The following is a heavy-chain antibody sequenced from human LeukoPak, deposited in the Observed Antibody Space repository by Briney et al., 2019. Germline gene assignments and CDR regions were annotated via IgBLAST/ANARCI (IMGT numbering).Heavy chain of an antibody. CDR2: ISVYNGNT. Sequence: ASVKVSCKASGSTFTNYGISWVRQAPGQGLEWMGWISVYNGNTKYAQNLQGRATMTTDTSTSTAYMELRSLRSDDTAVYYCAREPRPPGSVNYGPGFDYWGQGSLVTVSS. CDR3: AREPRPPGSVNYGPGFDY. CDR1: GSTFTNYG. D-gene: IGHD3-10*01. V-gene: IGHV1-18*01. J-gene: IGHJ4*02.